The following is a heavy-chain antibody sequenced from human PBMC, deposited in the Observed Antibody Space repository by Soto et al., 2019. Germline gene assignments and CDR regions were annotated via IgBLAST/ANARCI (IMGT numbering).Heavy chain of an antibody. CDR1: GGSFSSISYS. V-gene: IGHV4-39*01. CDR2: IYYSGRT. D-gene: IGHD6-13*01. Sequence: PPETLSLTCTVSGGSFSSISYSWGWIRKPPGKGLEWLGSIYYSGRTYYNPSLKSRVTISVDTSKNQFSLKLSSVTAADTAVYYCARPQQQLMYNWFDPWGQGTLVTVS. J-gene: IGHJ5*02. CDR3: ARPQQQLMYNWFDP.